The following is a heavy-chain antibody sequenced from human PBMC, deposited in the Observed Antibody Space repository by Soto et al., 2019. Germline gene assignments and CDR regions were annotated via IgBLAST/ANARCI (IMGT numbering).Heavy chain of an antibody. CDR1: GGSLGSYY. V-gene: IGHV4-59*01. CDR3: ARGSPAGSLYYYYYYGMDV. Sequence: SETLSLTCTVSGGSLGSYYWSWIRQPPGKGLEWIGYVFYTGRANYNASLKSRVSISLDTSNYQFSLKLSSVTAADTAVYYCARGSPAGSLYYYYYYGMDVWGQGTTVTVSS. J-gene: IGHJ6*02. D-gene: IGHD3-10*01. CDR2: VFYTGRA.